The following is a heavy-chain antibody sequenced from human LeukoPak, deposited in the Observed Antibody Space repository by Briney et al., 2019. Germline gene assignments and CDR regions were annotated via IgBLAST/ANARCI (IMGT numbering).Heavy chain of an antibody. CDR1: GFTFYNFP. CDR2: ISSSGDRT. CDR3: ARTHSQGYNYGMDV. D-gene: IGHD4-11*01. Sequence: GGSLRLSCAASGFTFYNFPMSWVRQAPGKGPEYVSGISSSGDRTYYAYSVKGRFTISRDNSKNTLYLQMGSLRAEDMAVYYCARTHSQGYNYGMDVWGQGTTVTVSS. J-gene: IGHJ6*02. V-gene: IGHV3-64*01.